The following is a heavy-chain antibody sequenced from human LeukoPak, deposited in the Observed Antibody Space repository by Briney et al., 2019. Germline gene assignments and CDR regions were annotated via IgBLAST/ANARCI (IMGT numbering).Heavy chain of an antibody. V-gene: IGHV3-21*01. D-gene: IGHD6-6*01. Sequence: GGSLRLSCAASGFTFSTYSMNWVRQAPGKGLEWVSSISSSSSYIYYADSVKGRFTISRDNAKNSLYLQMNSLRAEDTAVYYCASGPEAARFDYWGQGTLVTVSS. CDR2: ISSSSSYI. J-gene: IGHJ4*02. CDR3: ASGPEAARFDY. CDR1: GFTFSTYS.